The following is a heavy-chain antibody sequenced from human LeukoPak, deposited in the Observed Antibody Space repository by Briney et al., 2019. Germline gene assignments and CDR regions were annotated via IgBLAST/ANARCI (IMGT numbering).Heavy chain of an antibody. CDR2: IYYSGST. Sequence: SETLSLTCTVSGGSISSSSYYWSRIRQPPGKGLEWIGYIYYSGSTNYNPSLKSRVTISVDTSKNQFSLKLSSVTAADTAVYYCARTSSWSGEIDYWGQGTLVTVSS. CDR3: ARTSSWSGEIDY. J-gene: IGHJ4*02. CDR1: GGSISSSSYY. V-gene: IGHV4-61*01. D-gene: IGHD6-13*01.